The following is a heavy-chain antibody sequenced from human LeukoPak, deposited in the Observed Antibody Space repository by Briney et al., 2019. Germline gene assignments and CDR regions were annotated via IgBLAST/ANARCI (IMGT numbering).Heavy chain of an antibody. CDR2: IYSGGSI. Sequence: PGGSLRLSCAASGFTVSSDYMSWVRQAPGKGLEWVSVIYSGGSIYYADSVKGRFTISRDNSKNTLYLQMNSLRAEDTAVYYCARDRPYSSSSDYYYGMDVWGQGTTVTVSS. V-gene: IGHV3-66*02. CDR3: ARDRPYSSSSDYYYGMDV. D-gene: IGHD6-6*01. J-gene: IGHJ6*02. CDR1: GFTVSSDY.